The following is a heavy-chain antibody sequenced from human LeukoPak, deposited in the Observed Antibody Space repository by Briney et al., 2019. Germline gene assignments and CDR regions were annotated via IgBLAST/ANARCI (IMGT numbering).Heavy chain of an antibody. CDR2: ISAYNGNT. Sequence: ASVKVSCKASGYTFTSYGISWVRQAPGQGLEWMGWISAYNGNTNYAQKLQGRVTMTTDTSTSTAYMELRSLRSDDTAVYYCARLGGGDPRRSNAFDIWGQGTMATVSS. J-gene: IGHJ3*02. CDR3: ARLGGGDPRRSNAFDI. D-gene: IGHD2-21*01. V-gene: IGHV1-18*01. CDR1: GYTFTSYG.